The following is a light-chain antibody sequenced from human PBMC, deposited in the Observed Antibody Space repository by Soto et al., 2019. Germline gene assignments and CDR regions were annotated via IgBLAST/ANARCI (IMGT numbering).Light chain of an antibody. CDR1: QSVSSSS. V-gene: IGKV3-20*01. CDR2: GAS. J-gene: IGKJ4*01. Sequence: EIVLTQSPGTLSLSPGERATLSCRASQSVSSSSLAWYQQKPGQAPRLLIYGASSRATGIQDKFSGSGSGTDFTLTISRLEPEDFEVYYCQQYGRSPLTFGGGTKVEIK. CDR3: QQYGRSPLT.